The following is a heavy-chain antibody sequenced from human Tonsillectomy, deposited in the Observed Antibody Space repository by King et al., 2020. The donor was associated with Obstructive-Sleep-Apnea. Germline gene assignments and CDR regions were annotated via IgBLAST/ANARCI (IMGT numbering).Heavy chain of an antibody. D-gene: IGHD3-10*01. Sequence: VQLQESGPGLGEPSQTLSLTCTVSGGSISSGGYYWSWISKHAGKGLEWKGYIYDSGSPSYNPSSKSRATISVETTKNQFSLKLRSVTAADTAVYYCARDRGDGSGTYYYDYWGQGTLVTVSS. V-gene: IGHV4-31*03. CDR3: ARDRGDGSGTYYYDY. J-gene: IGHJ4*02. CDR2: IYDSGSP. CDR1: GGSISSGGYY.